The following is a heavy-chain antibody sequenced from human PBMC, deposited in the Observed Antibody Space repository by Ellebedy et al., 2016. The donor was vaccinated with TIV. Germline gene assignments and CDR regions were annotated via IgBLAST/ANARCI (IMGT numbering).Heavy chain of an antibody. CDR1: GFTFSDHY. D-gene: IGHD2-2*01. CDR3: ARDIVVVPAAPDY. CDR2: ARHKADSYTT. Sequence: GESLKISCTASGFTFSDHYMDWVRQAPGKGLEWVGRARHKADSYTTEYAASVKGRFTISRDESKNSLYLQMNSLRAEDTAVYYCARDIVVVPAAPDYWGQGTLVTVSS. V-gene: IGHV3-72*01. J-gene: IGHJ4*02.